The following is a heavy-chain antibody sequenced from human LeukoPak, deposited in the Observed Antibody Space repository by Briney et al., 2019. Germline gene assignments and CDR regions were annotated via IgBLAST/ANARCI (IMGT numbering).Heavy chain of an antibody. CDR3: ARVTGSGRGDWFDP. D-gene: IGHD6-19*01. CDR1: GYSISSGYY. J-gene: IGHJ5*02. V-gene: IGHV4-38-2*02. CDR2: IYHSGST. Sequence: PSETLSLTCTVSGYSISSGYYWGWIRQPPGKGLEWIGSIYHSGSTYYNPSLKSRVTISVDTSKNQFSLKLSSVTAADTAVYYCARVTGSGRGDWFDPWGQGTLVTVSS.